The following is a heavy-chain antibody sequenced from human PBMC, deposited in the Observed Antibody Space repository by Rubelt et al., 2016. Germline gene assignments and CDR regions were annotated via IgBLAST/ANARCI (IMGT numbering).Heavy chain of an antibody. CDR3: GRGNSWYPL. J-gene: IGHJ4*02. CDR2: IDPSDSYI. CDR1: GYNFTTYW. D-gene: IGHD6-13*01. V-gene: IGHV5-10-1*03. Sequence: EVQLVQSGAEVKKPGESLRISCKGSGYNFTTYWISWVRQTPGKGLEWMGRIDPSDSYINYSPSFQGHVTISADKSISTAYLQWSSRKASDTAMYYCGRGNSWYPLWGQGTLVTVSS.